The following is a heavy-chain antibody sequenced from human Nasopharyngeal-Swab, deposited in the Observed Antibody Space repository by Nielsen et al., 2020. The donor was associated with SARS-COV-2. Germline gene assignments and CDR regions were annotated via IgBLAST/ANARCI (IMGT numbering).Heavy chain of an antibody. CDR2: INHRGNT. CDR3: ARSGYSSGWYDL. D-gene: IGHD6-19*01. J-gene: IGHJ5*02. V-gene: IGHV4-34*01. Sequence: WIGQPPGKGLEWIGDINHRGNTNYSPSLKSRLTMSVDTSKNQFSLKVSSVTAADTAVYYCARSGYSSGWYDLWGQGTLVTVSS.